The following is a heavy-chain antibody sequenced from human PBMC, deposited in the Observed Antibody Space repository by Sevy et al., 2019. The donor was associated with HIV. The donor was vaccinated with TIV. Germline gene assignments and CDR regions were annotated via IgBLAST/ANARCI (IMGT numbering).Heavy chain of an antibody. CDR3: ATYCSSTSCYASGGDY. J-gene: IGHJ4*02. V-gene: IGHV3-64D*06. Sequence: GGSLRLSCAASGFIFSNYNMKWVRQAPGKGLEYVSAISSNGGSTYYADSVKGRFTISRDNSKNTLYLQMSSLRAEDTAVYYCATYCSSTSCYASGGDYWGQGTLVTVSS. CDR1: GFIFSNYN. CDR2: ISSNGGST. D-gene: IGHD2-2*01.